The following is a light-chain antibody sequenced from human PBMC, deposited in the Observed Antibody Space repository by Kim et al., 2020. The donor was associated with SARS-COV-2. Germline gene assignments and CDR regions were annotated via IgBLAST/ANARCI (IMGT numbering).Light chain of an antibody. Sequence: EIVMTQSPATLSVSQGESATLSCRASQSVSSNVAWYQQRPGQAPKLLIYGASTRATGIPGRFSGSVSGTEFTLTISSLQSEDFAVYYCQQYNDWPPLSFGGGTKVDIK. CDR1: QSVSSN. V-gene: IGKV3-15*01. CDR3: QQYNDWPPLS. CDR2: GAS. J-gene: IGKJ4*01.